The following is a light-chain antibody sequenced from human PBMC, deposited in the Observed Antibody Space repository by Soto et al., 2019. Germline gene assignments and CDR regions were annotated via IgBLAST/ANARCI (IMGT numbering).Light chain of an antibody. V-gene: IGKV3-20*01. Sequence: EIVLTQSPGTLSLSPGERATLSCRASQNINSIYLAWYQRKPGQAARLLIYDTSNRATGVPDRFSGSGSGTDFTLTISRLEPEDFALYYCQQYGTSPRTFGGGTKVEIK. CDR1: QNINSIY. J-gene: IGKJ4*01. CDR3: QQYGTSPRT. CDR2: DTS.